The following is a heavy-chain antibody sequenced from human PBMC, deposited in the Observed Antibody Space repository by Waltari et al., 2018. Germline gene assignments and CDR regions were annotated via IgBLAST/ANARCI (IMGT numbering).Heavy chain of an antibody. Sequence: EVQLVESGGGLVQPGGSLRLSCSASGFTFSSYSMNWVRQAPGKGLEWVSYISSSSSTIYYADSVKGRFTISRDNAKNSLYLKMNSLRAEDTAVYYCARDQKGGYDYWGQGTLVTVSS. CDR2: ISSSSSTI. J-gene: IGHJ4*02. V-gene: IGHV3-48*04. CDR1: GFTFSSYS. D-gene: IGHD5-12*01. CDR3: ARDQKGGYDY.